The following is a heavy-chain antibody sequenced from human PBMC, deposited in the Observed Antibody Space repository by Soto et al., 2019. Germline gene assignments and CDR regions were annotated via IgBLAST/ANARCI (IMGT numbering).Heavy chain of an antibody. J-gene: IGHJ6*02. CDR3: AKDPLAAAGTYPRYYYYGMDV. V-gene: IGHV3-23*01. Sequence: GSPMLSCSSSGFTFNSYSMNSVRPAPGKGLEWFSAISGSGGSTYYADSVKGRFTISRDNSKNTLYLQMNSLRAEDTAVYYCAKDPLAAAGTYPRYYYYGMDVWCQGTT. CDR2: ISGSGGST. CDR1: GFTFNSYS. D-gene: IGHD6-13*01.